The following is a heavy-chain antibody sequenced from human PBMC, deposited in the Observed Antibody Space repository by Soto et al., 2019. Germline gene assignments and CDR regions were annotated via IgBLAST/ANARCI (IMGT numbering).Heavy chain of an antibody. V-gene: IGHV3-23*01. Sequence: SGGSLRLSCAASGFTFSSYAMSWVRQAPGKGLEWVSAISGSGGSTYYADSVKGRFTISRDNSKNTLYLQMNSLRAEDTAVYYCAKDPKDPAAMNWFDPWGQGTLVTVSS. CDR1: GFTFSSYA. D-gene: IGHD2-2*01. CDR2: ISGSGGST. J-gene: IGHJ5*02. CDR3: AKDPKDPAAMNWFDP.